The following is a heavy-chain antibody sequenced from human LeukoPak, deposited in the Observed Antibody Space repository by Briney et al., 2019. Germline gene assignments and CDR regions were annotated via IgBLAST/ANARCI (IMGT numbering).Heavy chain of an antibody. CDR2: ISSSSSTI. Sequence: PGGSLRLSCAASGFTFSSYSMNWVRPAPGKGLEWVSYISSSSSTIYYADSVKGRFTISRDNAKNSLYLQMNSLRAEDTAVYYCARDPNSLVGATRGWFDPWGQGTLVTVSS. CDR3: ARDPNSLVGATRGWFDP. J-gene: IGHJ5*02. D-gene: IGHD1-26*01. CDR1: GFTFSSYS. V-gene: IGHV3-48*01.